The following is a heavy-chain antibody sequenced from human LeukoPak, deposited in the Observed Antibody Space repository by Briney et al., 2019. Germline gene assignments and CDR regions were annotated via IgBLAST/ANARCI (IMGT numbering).Heavy chain of an antibody. CDR2: LYSGGHT. J-gene: IGHJ5*02. V-gene: IGHV3-66*02. CDR1: GFTVSSSY. Sequence: GGSLRLSCAASGFTVSSSYMSWVRQAPGKGLEWVAVLYSGGHTYHAGSVRGRFTISRDTSKNTLYLQMDSLRSEDTAEYYCARARCDSCGYGSWGQGTLVTVSS. CDR3: ARARCDSCGYGS. D-gene: IGHD3-22*01.